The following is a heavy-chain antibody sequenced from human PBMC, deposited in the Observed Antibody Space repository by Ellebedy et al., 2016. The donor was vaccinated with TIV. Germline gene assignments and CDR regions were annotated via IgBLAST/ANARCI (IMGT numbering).Heavy chain of an antibody. Sequence: GGSLRLXXAASGFTFSSYGMPWVRQAPGKGLEWVAVIWYDGSNKYYADSVKGRFTISRDNSKNTLYLQMNSLRAEDTAVYYCARRYSSSSGSFDYWGQGTLVTVSS. D-gene: IGHD6-6*01. CDR2: IWYDGSNK. CDR3: ARRYSSSSGSFDY. J-gene: IGHJ4*02. CDR1: GFTFSSYG. V-gene: IGHV3-33*01.